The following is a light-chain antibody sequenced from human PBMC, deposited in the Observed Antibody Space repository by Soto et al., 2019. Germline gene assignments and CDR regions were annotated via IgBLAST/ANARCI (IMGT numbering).Light chain of an antibody. Sequence: QSALTQPASVSGSPGQSITISCTGTSSDVGGYNYVSWYQQHPGKAPKLMIYDVSHRPSGVSNRFSGSKSSNTASLTISGLQDEDEAYYYCSSYTSSGPWVFGGGTKLTVL. CDR1: SSDVGGYNY. CDR3: SSYTSSGPWV. CDR2: DVS. V-gene: IGLV2-14*03. J-gene: IGLJ3*02.